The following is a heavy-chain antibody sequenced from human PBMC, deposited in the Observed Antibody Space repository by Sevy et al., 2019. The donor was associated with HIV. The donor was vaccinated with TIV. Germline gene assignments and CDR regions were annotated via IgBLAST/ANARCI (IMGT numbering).Heavy chain of an antibody. Sequence: GGSLRLSCAASGFTFSSYAMHWVRQAPGKGLEWVAVISYDGSNKYYADSVKGRFTISRDNSKNTLYLQMNSLRAEDTAVYYCARGLVGATSSVLDYWGQRTLVTVSS. D-gene: IGHD1-26*01. CDR1: GFTFSSYA. J-gene: IGHJ4*02. CDR2: ISYDGSNK. CDR3: ARGLVGATSSVLDY. V-gene: IGHV3-30-3*01.